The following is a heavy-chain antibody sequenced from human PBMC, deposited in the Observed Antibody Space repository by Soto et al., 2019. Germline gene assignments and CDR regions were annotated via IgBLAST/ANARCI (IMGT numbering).Heavy chain of an antibody. J-gene: IGHJ4*02. CDR3: AKDQPIGGYSYGNGIDY. CDR2: ISYDGSNK. D-gene: IGHD5-18*01. Sequence: QVQLVESGGGVVQPGRSLRLSCAASGFTFSSYGMHWVRQAPGKGLAWVAVISYDGSNKYYADSVKGRFTISRDNSKNTLYLQMNRLRAEDTAVYYCAKDQPIGGYSYGNGIDYWGQGTLVTVSS. V-gene: IGHV3-30*18. CDR1: GFTFSSYG.